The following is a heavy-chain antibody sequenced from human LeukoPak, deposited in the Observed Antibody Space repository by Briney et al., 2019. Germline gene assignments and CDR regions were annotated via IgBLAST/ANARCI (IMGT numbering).Heavy chain of an antibody. D-gene: IGHD3-16*01. CDR2: IRYDGSNK. CDR1: GFTFSSYG. V-gene: IGHV3-30*02. J-gene: IGHJ4*02. Sequence: PGGSLRLSCAASGFTFSSYGMHWVRQAPGKGLEGVAFIRYDGSNKYYADSVKGRFTISRDNSKNTLYLQMNSLRGDDTAVYYCVKDLPVLHSWGQGTLVTVPS. CDR3: VKDLPVLHS.